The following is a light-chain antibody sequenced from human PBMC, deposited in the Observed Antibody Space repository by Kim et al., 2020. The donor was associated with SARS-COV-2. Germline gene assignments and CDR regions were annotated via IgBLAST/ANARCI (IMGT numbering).Light chain of an antibody. CDR1: KLGDKY. CDR3: QAWDSSTFYV. Sequence: SPGQTVSITCSGDKLGDKYVSWYQQRPGQSPALVIHRDNKRPSGIPERFSGSNSGNTATLTISGTHAMDEADYYCQAWDSSTFYVFGTGTKVTVL. J-gene: IGLJ1*01. V-gene: IGLV3-1*01. CDR2: RDN.